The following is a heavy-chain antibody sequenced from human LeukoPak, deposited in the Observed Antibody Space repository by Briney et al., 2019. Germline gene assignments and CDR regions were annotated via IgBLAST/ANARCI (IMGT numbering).Heavy chain of an antibody. CDR2: INHSGST. CDR3: AREGATEFDY. Sequence: PSETLSLTCAVYSGSFSGFYWSWIRQSPGKGLEWIGEINHSGSTNYNPSLKSRVTISVDTSKNQFSLKLSSVTAADTAVYYCAREGATEFDYWGQGTLVTVSS. V-gene: IGHV4-34*01. D-gene: IGHD1-26*01. J-gene: IGHJ4*02. CDR1: SGSFSGFY.